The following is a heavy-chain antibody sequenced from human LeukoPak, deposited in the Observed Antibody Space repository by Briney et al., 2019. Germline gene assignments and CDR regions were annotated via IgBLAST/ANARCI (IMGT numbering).Heavy chain of an antibody. D-gene: IGHD1-14*01. J-gene: IGHJ4*02. V-gene: IGHV1-69*05. CDR3: ARGGTFYRRTLLNYFDY. CDR2: ILPISGTP. CDR1: GGTFSSYT. Sequence: ASVKVSCKASGGTFSSYTISWVRQAPGQGLEWMGGILPISGTPNYAQKFQGRVTFTTDESTSTAYMELTSLRSEDTAVYYCARGGTFYRRTLLNYFDYWGQGSLVTVSS.